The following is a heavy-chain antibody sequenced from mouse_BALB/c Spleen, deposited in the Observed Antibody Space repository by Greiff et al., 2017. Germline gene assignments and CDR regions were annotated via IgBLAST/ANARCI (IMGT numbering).Heavy chain of an antibody. CDR1: GYTFTSYY. D-gene: IGHD2-4*01. CDR2: IYPGNVNT. J-gene: IGHJ3*01. CDR3: ARDYEKGSWFAY. Sequence: QVHVKQSGPELVKPGASVRISCKASGYTFTSYYIHWVKQRPGQGLEWIGWIYPGNVNTKYNEKFKGKATLTADKSSSTAYMQLSSLTSEDSAVYFCARDYEKGSWFAYWGQGTLVTVSA. V-gene: IGHV1S56*01.